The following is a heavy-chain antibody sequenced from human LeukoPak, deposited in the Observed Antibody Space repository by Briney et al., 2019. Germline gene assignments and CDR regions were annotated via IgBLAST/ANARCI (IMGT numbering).Heavy chain of an antibody. CDR1: GFTFSKFA. CDR2: ISGSGGST. Sequence: GGSLRLSCAASGFTFSKFAMGWVRQAPGKGLEWVAAISGSGGSTYYADSVKGRFTISRDNSKNTLYLQMNSLRAEDTAIYYCAKRVQLERAYYFDYWGQGTLVTVSS. V-gene: IGHV3-23*01. CDR3: AKRVQLERAYYFDY. D-gene: IGHD1-1*01. J-gene: IGHJ4*02.